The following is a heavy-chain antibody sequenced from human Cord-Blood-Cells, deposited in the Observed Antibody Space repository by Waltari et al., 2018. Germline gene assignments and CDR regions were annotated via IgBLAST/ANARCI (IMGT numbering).Heavy chain of an antibody. D-gene: IGHD2-8*01. V-gene: IGHV4-39*01. J-gene: IGHJ2*01. CDR2: SYYSGST. CDR1: GDSISSSSYY. CDR3: ASLYCTNGVCWYFDL. Sequence: QLQLQESGPGLVKPSETLSLTCTVSGDSISSSSYYWGWIRQPPGKGLEWIGSSYYSGSTYHNPSLKSRVTISVDTSKNQFSLKLSSVTAADTAVYYCASLYCTNGVCWYFDLWGRGTLVTVSS.